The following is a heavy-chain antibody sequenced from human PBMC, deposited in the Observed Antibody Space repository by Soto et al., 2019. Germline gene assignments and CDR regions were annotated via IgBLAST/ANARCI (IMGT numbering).Heavy chain of an antibody. CDR2: FDPEDGET. J-gene: IGHJ5*02. CDR1: GYTLTELS. D-gene: IGHD6-13*01. CDR3: ARGALAAAGTGWFDP. V-gene: IGHV1-24*01. Sequence: ASVKVSCKVSGYTLTELSMHWVRQAPGKGLEWMGGFDPEDGETIYAQKLQGRVTMTTDTSTSTAYMELRSLRSDDTAVYYCARGALAAAGTGWFDPWGQGTLVTVSS.